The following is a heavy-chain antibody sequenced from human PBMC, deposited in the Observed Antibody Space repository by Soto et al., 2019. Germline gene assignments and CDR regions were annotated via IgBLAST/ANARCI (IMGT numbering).Heavy chain of an antibody. CDR2: IRSKAQNSAP. D-gene: IGHD1-26*01. V-gene: IGHV3-73*02. CDR1: GFTFNTSA. CDR3: TVEGATSDCVRY. Sequence: EVHLAQSGGGWVQPGGSLQLSCTGSGFTFNTSAVHWVRQAPGKGLEWIGRIRSKAQNSAPGYAASVIGRFTLSRYGPQKPVSLQMDSLTVDVTALYFCTVEGATSDCVRYWGQGNRVTVSS. J-gene: IGHJ4*02.